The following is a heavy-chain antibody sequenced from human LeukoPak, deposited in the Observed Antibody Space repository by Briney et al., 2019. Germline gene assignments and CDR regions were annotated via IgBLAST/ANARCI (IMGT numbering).Heavy chain of an antibody. Sequence: ASVKVSCKASGYTFTGYFIHWVRQAPGQGLEWMGWINPNNGGTNYAQKFQGRVTMTRDTSISTAYMDLSRLRSDDTAVYYCATVSGYDYFISYWGQGTLVTVSS. CDR3: ATVSGYDYFISY. J-gene: IGHJ4*02. CDR2: INPNNGGT. V-gene: IGHV1-2*02. CDR1: GYTFTGYF. D-gene: IGHD5-12*01.